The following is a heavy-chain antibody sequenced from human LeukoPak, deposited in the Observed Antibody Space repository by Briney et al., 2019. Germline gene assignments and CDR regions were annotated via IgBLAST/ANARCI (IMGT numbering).Heavy chain of an antibody. CDR1: GYTFTRHG. V-gene: IGHV7-4-1*02. J-gene: IGHJ4*02. CDR2: INTNTGNP. Sequence: ASMTVSFKASGYTFTRHGMNWVRQAPGQGPEWMGWINTNTGNPTYAQGFSGRLVFSLDTSVSTTYLQISSLTAEDNAVYYCARDPQHLAFDYWGQGTLVTVSS. D-gene: IGHD6-13*01. CDR3: ARDPQHLAFDY.